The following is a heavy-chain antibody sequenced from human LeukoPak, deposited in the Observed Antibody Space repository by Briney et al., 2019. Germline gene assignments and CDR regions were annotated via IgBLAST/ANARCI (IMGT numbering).Heavy chain of an antibody. D-gene: IGHD6-13*01. CDR3: AKDAAGPEY. CDR2: ISAGGGNA. V-gene: IGHV3-23*01. Sequence: PGGSLRLSCVVSGLTFSRYSMSWVRQAPGKGLEWVSGISAGGGNAWYPDSVKGRFTISSDNSRSTLFLQMDSLRVEDTAIYYCAKDAAGPEYWGQGTRVTVSS. CDR1: GLTFSRYS. J-gene: IGHJ4*02.